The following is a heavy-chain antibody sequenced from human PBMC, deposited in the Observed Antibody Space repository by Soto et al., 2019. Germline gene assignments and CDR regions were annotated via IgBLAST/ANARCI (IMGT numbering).Heavy chain of an antibody. CDR3: TTLRLDP. V-gene: IGHV1-2*02. D-gene: IGHD3-9*01. CDR2: VNPNTGVT. J-gene: IGHJ5*02. CDR1: GYTFTAFY. Sequence: ASVKVSCKASGYTFTAFYMNWVRQAPGQGLEWMGWVNPNTGVTKYAQKFQGRVTMTRDTSINMAYMELSGLTSDDTAVYYCTTLRLDPWGQGTLVTVSS.